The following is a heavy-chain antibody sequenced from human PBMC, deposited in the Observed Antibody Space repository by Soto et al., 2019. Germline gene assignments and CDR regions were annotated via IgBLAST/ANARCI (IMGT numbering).Heavy chain of an antibody. Sequence: QVQLQESGPGLVKPSETLSLTCTVSGGSISSYYWSWIRQPPGKGLEWIGYIYYSGSTNYNPSLKSRVTISVDTSQNQFSLKLSSVTAADTAVYYCARVEVGATGDWFDPWGQGTLVTVSS. CDR1: GGSISSYY. J-gene: IGHJ5*02. V-gene: IGHV4-59*01. CDR3: ARVEVGATGDWFDP. CDR2: IYYSGST. D-gene: IGHD1-26*01.